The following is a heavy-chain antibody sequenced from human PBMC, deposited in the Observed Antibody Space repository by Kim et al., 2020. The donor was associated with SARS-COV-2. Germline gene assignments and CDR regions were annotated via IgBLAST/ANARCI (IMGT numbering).Heavy chain of an antibody. Sequence: SETLSLTCTVSGASISSSSYYWGWIRQPPGKGLEWIGSIYHSGSTKYNPSLKSRVIISVDTSKNQFSLKLSSVTAADTAVYHCARLYGSSPYYNYYYGMDVWGQGTTVTVSS. CDR3: ARLYGSSPYYNYYYGMDV. J-gene: IGHJ6*02. V-gene: IGHV4-39*01. D-gene: IGHD6-6*01. CDR2: IYHSGST. CDR1: GASISSSSYY.